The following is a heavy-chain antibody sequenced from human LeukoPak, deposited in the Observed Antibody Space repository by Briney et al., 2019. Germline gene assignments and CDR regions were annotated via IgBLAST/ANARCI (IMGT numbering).Heavy chain of an antibody. CDR3: ARDSYYYGSGSYYNANWFDP. J-gene: IGHJ5*02. Sequence: ASVKVSCKASGYTFTGYYMHWVRQAPGQGLEWMGWINPNSGGTNYAQKFQGRVTMTRDTSISTAYMELSRLRSDDTAVYHCARDSYYYGSGSYYNANWFDPWGQGTLVTVSS. CDR1: GYTFTGYY. D-gene: IGHD3-10*01. V-gene: IGHV1-2*02. CDR2: INPNSGGT.